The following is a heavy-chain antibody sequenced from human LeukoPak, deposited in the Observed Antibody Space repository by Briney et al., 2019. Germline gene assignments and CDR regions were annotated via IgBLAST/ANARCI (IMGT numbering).Heavy chain of an antibody. D-gene: IGHD6-13*01. J-gene: IGHJ5*02. V-gene: IGHV3-73*01. CDR1: GFTLSGSA. Sequence: GGSLKLSCAASGFTLSGSAMHWVRQAPGKGLEWVGRIRSKANSYATAYAASVKGRFTISRDDSKNTAYLQMNSLKTEDTAVYYCTRHSSSWFHNWFDPWGQGTLVTVSS. CDR3: TRHSSSWFHNWFDP. CDR2: IRSKANSYAT.